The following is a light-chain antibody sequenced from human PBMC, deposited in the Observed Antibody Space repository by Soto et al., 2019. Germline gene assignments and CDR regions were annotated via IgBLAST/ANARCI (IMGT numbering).Light chain of an antibody. V-gene: IGLV2-14*01. CDR1: SSDVGGYNY. CDR2: EVS. J-gene: IGLJ1*01. Sequence: QSVLTQPASVSGSPGQSITISCTGTSSDVGGYNYVSWYQQHPGKAPKLMIYEVSNRPSGVSNRFSGSKSDNTASLTISGLQAEDEADYYCSSYTSSSTSYVFGTGTKVIVL. CDR3: SSYTSSSTSYV.